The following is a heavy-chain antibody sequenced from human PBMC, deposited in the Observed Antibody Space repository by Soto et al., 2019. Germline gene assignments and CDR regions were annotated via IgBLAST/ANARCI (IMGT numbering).Heavy chain of an antibody. J-gene: IGHJ4*02. V-gene: IGHV3-15*07. Sequence: EVQLVESGGGLVKPGGSLRLSCAASGFTFSNVWMNWVRQAPGKGLEWVGRIKSKTDGGTTDYAAPVKGRFSISRDDSKTPLYLQMNSLKTEDTAVYYCTPLALKYSSGWYEFSDWGQGTRVTVSS. CDR2: IKSKTDGGTT. CDR1: GFTFSNVW. D-gene: IGHD6-19*01. CDR3: TPLALKYSSGWYEFSD.